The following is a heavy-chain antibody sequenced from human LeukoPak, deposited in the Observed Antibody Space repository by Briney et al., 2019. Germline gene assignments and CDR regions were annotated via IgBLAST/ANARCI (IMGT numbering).Heavy chain of an antibody. CDR1: GGSISSYY. CDR2: IYTSGST. Sequence: SETLSLTCTVSGGSISSYYWSWIRQPAGKGPEWIGRIYTSGSTNYNPSLKSRVTMSVDTSKNQFSLKLSSVTAADTAVYYCARGHSSGWYGPFDYWGQGTLVTVSS. J-gene: IGHJ4*02. CDR3: ARGHSSGWYGPFDY. D-gene: IGHD6-13*01. V-gene: IGHV4-4*07.